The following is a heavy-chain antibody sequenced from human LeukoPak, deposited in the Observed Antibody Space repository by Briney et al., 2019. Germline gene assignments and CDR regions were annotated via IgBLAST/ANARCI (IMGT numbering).Heavy chain of an antibody. CDR2: ISYDGGNK. CDR3: AKDLRGYSYGYPSYYYYYGMDV. D-gene: IGHD5-18*01. CDR1: GFTFSSYG. Sequence: GESLRLSCAASGFTFSSYGMHWVRQAPGKGLEWVAVISYDGGNKYYADSVKGRFTISRDNSKNTLYLQMNSLRAEDTAVYYCAKDLRGYSYGYPSYYYYYGMDVWGQGTTVTVSS. J-gene: IGHJ6*02. V-gene: IGHV3-30*18.